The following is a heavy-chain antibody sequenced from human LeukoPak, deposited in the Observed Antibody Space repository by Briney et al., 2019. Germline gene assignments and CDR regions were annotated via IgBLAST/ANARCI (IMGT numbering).Heavy chain of an antibody. J-gene: IGHJ5*02. CDR2: INHSGST. Sequence: GGSFXGHYWTWVRQPPGKGLEWIGEINHSGSTKXNPSLKSRVTISVETSKKKFSQKVSSVTAADTAGYYCGXXXXXXAXXXXDPWGQXTXVTVSS. CDR3: GXXXXXXAXXXXDP. V-gene: IGHV4-34*01. CDR1: GGSFXGHY.